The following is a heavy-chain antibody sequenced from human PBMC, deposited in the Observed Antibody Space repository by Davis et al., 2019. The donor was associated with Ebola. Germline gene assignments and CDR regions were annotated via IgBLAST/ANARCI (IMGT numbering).Heavy chain of an antibody. J-gene: IGHJ4*02. V-gene: IGHV3-48*01. CDR2: IDGGGRST. D-gene: IGHD3-10*01. CDR3: VREGRLTSRFDS. Sequence: PGGSLRLSCVGSGFTFEKHAMSWVRQAPGKGLEWIAYIDGGGRSTYYKDSVKGRFTISRDTATNSLFLQMNNLRGDDTAVYFCVREGRLTSRFDSWGQGTLVTVSS. CDR1: GFTFEKHA.